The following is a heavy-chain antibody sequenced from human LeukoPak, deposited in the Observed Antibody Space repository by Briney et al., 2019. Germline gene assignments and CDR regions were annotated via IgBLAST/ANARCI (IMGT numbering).Heavy chain of an antibody. CDR2: ISSSGTTI. V-gene: IGHV3-11*01. J-gene: IGHJ4*02. Sequence: GSLRLSCAASGFTFSDYYMSWIRQAPGKGLEGVSYISSSGTTIYYADSVKGRFTISRDNAKNSLYLQMNSLRAEDTAVYYCARRRDSGSLQHFDYWGQGTLVTVSS. CDR3: ARRRDSGSLQHFDY. CDR1: GFTFSDYY. D-gene: IGHD1-26*01.